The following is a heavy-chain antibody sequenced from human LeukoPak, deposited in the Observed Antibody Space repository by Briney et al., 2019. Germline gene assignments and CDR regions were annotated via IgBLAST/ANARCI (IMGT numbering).Heavy chain of an antibody. CDR3: ARDKVVVVPAATLGDYYYYGMDV. CDR1: VFTFRSYA. CDR2: IKQDGSEK. Sequence: GGALRLSCAASVFTFRSYAMTWVREAPGKGLEWVANIKQDGSEKYYVGSVKGRFTIARDNAKNSLYLHMNSLRAEDTAVYYCARDKVVVVPAATLGDYYYYGMDVWGQGTTVTVSS. D-gene: IGHD2-2*01. J-gene: IGHJ6*02. V-gene: IGHV3-7*01.